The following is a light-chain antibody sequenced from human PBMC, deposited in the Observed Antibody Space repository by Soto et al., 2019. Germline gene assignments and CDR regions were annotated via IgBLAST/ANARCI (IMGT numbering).Light chain of an antibody. CDR2: EVS. CDR1: SSDVGGYNY. J-gene: IGLJ1*01. CDR3: SSYAGSNNYV. V-gene: IGLV2-8*01. Sequence: LTQPPSASGPPGQSVTISCTGTSSDVGGYNYVSWYQQHPGKAPKLMIYEVSKRPSGVPDRFSGSKSGNTASLTVSGLQAEDEADYYCSSYAGSNNYVFGTGTKVTVL.